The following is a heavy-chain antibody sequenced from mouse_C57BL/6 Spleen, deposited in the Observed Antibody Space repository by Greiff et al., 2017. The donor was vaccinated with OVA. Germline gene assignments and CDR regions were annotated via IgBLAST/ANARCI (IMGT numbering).Heavy chain of an antibody. CDR1: GFSLTSYG. J-gene: IGHJ4*01. CDR2: IWSGGST. V-gene: IGHV2-2*01. D-gene: IGHD1-1*01. CDR3: ARFTTVVADYYAMDY. Sequence: QVQLQQSGPGLVQPSQSLSITCTVSGFSLTSYGVHWVRQSPGKGLEWLGVIWSGGSTDYNAAFISRLSISKDNSKSQVFFKMNSLQADDTAIDYCARFTTVVADYYAMDYWGQGTSVTVSS.